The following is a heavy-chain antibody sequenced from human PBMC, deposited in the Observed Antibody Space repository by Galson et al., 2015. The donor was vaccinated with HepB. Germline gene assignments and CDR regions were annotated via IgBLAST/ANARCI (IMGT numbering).Heavy chain of an antibody. V-gene: IGHV3-21*01. Sequence: SLRLSCAASGFTFSSYSMNWVRQAPGKGLEWVSSISSSSSYIYYADSVKGRLTISRDNAKNSLYLQMNSLRAEDTAVYYCARARIAAGLDYWGQGTLVTVSS. CDR1: GFTFSSYS. CDR3: ARARIAAGLDY. D-gene: IGHD6-13*01. CDR2: ISSSSSYI. J-gene: IGHJ4*02.